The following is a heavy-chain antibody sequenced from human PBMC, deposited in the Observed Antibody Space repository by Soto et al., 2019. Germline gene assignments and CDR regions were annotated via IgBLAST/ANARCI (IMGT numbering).Heavy chain of an antibody. Sequence: PGESLKISCKGSGYSFTSYWIGWVRQMPGKGLEWMGIIYPGDSDTRYSPSFQGQVTISADKSISTAYLQWSSLKASDTAMYYCARPYYYDSSGYLATDAFDIWGQGTMVTVSS. CDR3: ARPYYYDSSGYLATDAFDI. D-gene: IGHD3-22*01. J-gene: IGHJ3*02. CDR2: IYPGDSDT. V-gene: IGHV5-51*01. CDR1: GYSFTSYW.